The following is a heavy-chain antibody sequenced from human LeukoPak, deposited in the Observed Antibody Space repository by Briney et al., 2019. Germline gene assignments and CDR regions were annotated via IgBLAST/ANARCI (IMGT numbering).Heavy chain of an antibody. D-gene: IGHD3-10*01. Sequence: GGSLRLSCAASGFTFSSYDMHWVRQATGKGLEWVSAIGTAGDTYYPGSVKGRFTISRENAKNSLYLQMNSLRAGDTAVYYCARGPYYGSGSYHDGDYFDYWGQGTLVTVSS. CDR2: IGTAGDT. CDR1: GFTFSSYD. V-gene: IGHV3-13*01. CDR3: ARGPYYGSGSYHDGDYFDY. J-gene: IGHJ4*02.